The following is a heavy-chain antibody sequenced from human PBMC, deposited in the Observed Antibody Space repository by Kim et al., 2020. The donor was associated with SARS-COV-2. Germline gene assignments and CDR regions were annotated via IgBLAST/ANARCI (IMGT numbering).Heavy chain of an antibody. V-gene: IGHV3-23*01. D-gene: IGHD5-12*01. CDR3: AKERSIVASIDDYSGMDI. CDR1: GFSFTSYA. CDR2: VNPTGATT. Sequence: GGSLRLSCAASGFSFTSYAMHWVRQAPGKGLEWVATVNPTGATTYYADSVKGRFTVSRDISRGTLFLQMNSLRADDTAVYYCAKERSIVASIDDYSGMDISGQRTTVTASS. J-gene: IGHJ6*02.